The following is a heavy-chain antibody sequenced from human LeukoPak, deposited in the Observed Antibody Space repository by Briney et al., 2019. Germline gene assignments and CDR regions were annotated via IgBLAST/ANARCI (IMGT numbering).Heavy chain of an antibody. CDR1: GFTFSSYS. V-gene: IGHV3-21*01. J-gene: IGHJ4*02. CDR2: ISSSSSYI. CDR3: ARVTLNFKTGTSLDD. Sequence: GGSLRLSCAASGFTFSSYSMNWVRQAPGKGLEWVSSISSSSSYIYYADSVKGRFTISRDNAKNSLYLQMNSLRAEDTAVYYCARVTLNFKTGTSLDDWGQGTLVTVSS. D-gene: IGHD1-1*01.